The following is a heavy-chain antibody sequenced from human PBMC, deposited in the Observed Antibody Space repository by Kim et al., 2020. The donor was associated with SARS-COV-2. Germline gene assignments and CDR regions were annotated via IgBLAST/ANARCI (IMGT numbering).Heavy chain of an antibody. Sequence: NTRYSQKFQGGVTITWDTSASTAYMDLTSLRFEDTAVYYCARERFGGSFDYWGQGSLVTVSS. D-gene: IGHD3-10*01. J-gene: IGHJ4*02. CDR3: ARERFGGSFDY. CDR2: NT. V-gene: IGHV1-3*01.